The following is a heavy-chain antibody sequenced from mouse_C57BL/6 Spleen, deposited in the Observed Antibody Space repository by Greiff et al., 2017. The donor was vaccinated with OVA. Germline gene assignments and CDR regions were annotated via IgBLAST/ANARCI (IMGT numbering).Heavy chain of an antibody. J-gene: IGHJ4*01. CDR1: GFSLTSYG. Sequence: QVQLQQSGPGLVQPSQSLSITCTVSGFSLTSYGVHWVRQSPGKGLEWLGVIWSGGSTDYNAAFISRLSISKDNSKRQVFFKMNSLQADDTAIYYCARIYDYGDYYAMDYWGQGTSVTVSS. V-gene: IGHV2-2*01. CDR2: IWSGGST. CDR3: ARIYDYGDYYAMDY. D-gene: IGHD2-4*01.